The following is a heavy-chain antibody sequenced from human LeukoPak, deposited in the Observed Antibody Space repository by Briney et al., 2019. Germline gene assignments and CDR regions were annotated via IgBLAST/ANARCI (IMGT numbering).Heavy chain of an antibody. CDR1: GCTFSTYV. CDR2: ISGSGGST. D-gene: IGHD5-18*01. V-gene: IGHV3-23*01. CDR3: AKDHPVDTAMDYFDY. J-gene: IGHJ4*02. Sequence: HPGGSLRLSCSVSGCTFSTYVMHWVRQAPGKGLEWVSAISGSGGSTYYADSVKGRFTISRDNSKNTLYLQMNSLRAEDTAVYYCAKDHPVDTAMDYFDYWGQGTLVTVSS.